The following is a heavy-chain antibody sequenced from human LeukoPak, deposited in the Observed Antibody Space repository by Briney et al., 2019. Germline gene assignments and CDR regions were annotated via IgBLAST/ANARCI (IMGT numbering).Heavy chain of an antibody. CDR2: ISSSGSTI. D-gene: IGHD6-6*01. CDR1: GFTFSSYG. V-gene: IGHV3-48*04. CDR3: ATRRYSTSPFDY. Sequence: PGGSLRLSCAASGFTFSSYGMHWVRQAPGKGLEWVSYISSSGSTIYYADSVKGRFTISRDNAKNSLYLQMNSLRAEDTAFYFCATRRYSTSPFDYWGQGTLVTVSS. J-gene: IGHJ4*02.